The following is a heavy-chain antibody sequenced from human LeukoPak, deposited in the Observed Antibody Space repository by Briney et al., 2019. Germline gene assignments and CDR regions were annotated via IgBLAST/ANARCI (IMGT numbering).Heavy chain of an antibody. CDR2: ISWNSGSI. CDR1: GFTFDDYA. Sequence: GRSLRLSCAASGFTFDDYAMHWVRQAPGKGLEWVSGISWNSGSIGYADSVKGRFTISRDNAKNSLYLQMNSLRAEDMALCYCAKDVGPRIMAIWGQGTMVTVSS. D-gene: IGHD3-16*01. V-gene: IGHV3-9*03. J-gene: IGHJ3*02. CDR3: AKDVGPRIMAI.